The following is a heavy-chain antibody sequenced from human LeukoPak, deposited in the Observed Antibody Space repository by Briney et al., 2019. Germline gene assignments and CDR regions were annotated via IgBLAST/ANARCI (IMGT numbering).Heavy chain of an antibody. V-gene: IGHV4-31*03. CDR3: ARDGGYGSGSYHFDY. J-gene: IGHJ4*02. D-gene: IGHD3-10*01. Sequence: SETLSLTCTVSGGSISGYYWSWIRQHPGKGLEWIGYIYYSGTTYYNPSLKSRVTISVDTSKTHFSLKLSSVTAADTAVYYCARDGGYGSGSYHFDYWGQGTLVTVSS. CDR1: GGSISGYY. CDR2: IYYSGTT.